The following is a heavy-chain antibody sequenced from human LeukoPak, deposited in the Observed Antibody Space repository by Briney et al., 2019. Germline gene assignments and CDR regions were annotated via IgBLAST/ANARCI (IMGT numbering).Heavy chain of an antibody. Sequence: SQTLSLTCTVSGGSINFASYSWTWIRQPAGKGLEWIGRIYTSGSTNYNPSLKSRVTISIDTSKHQFSLELSSVTAADTAVYYCAREEPSDSSGYYTDYWGQGTLVTVSS. CDR3: AREEPSDSSGYYTDY. V-gene: IGHV4-61*02. CDR1: GGSINFASYS. D-gene: IGHD3-22*01. J-gene: IGHJ4*02. CDR2: IYTSGST.